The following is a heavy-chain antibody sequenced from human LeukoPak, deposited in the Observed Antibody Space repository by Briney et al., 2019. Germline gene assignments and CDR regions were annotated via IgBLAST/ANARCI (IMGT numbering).Heavy chain of an antibody. D-gene: IGHD1-26*01. J-gene: IGHJ4*02. CDR1: GYTLTELS. CDR3: ATAGIKVGAIYYFDY. Sequence: ASVKVSCKVSGYTLTELSMHWVRQAPGKGLEWMGGFDPEDGETIYAQKFQGRVTMTEDTSTDTAYMELSSLRSEDTAVYYCATAGIKVGAIYYFDYWGQGTLVTVSS. CDR2: FDPEDGET. V-gene: IGHV1-24*01.